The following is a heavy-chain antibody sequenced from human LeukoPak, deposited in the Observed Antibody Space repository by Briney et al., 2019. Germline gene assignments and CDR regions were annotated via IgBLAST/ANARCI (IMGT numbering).Heavy chain of an antibody. D-gene: IGHD3-10*01. CDR1: GFTFSSYG. CDR2: FSGSGGST. Sequence: PGGSLRLSCAASGFTFSSYGMSWVREAPGKGLEWVSAFSGSGGSTFYADSVKGRFTISRDNSKNTLYLQMNSLRAEDTAVYYCAKESYGSGSYAIDYWGQGTLVTVSS. CDR3: AKESYGSGSYAIDY. V-gene: IGHV3-23*01. J-gene: IGHJ4*02.